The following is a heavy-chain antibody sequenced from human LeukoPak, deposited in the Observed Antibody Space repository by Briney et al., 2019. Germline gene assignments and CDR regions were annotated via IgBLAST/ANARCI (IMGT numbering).Heavy chain of an antibody. J-gene: IGHJ3*02. Sequence: PSETLSLTCTVSGVSLCIYYWSWISQPAGQGREWIGRIYTSGSTNYNPSLKSRVTMSVDTSKNQFSLKLSSVTAADTAVYYCARYHGFSAFDIWGQGTMVTVSS. V-gene: IGHV4-4*07. D-gene: IGHD3-10*01. CDR2: IYTSGST. CDR1: GVSLCIYY. CDR3: ARYHGFSAFDI.